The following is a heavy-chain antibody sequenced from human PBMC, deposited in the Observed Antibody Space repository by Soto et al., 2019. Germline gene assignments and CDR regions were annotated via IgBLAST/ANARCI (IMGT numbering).Heavy chain of an antibody. CDR3: AREDTANGGAFDL. J-gene: IGHJ3*01. CDR1: GYIFTSYS. V-gene: IGHV1-46*01. Sequence: ASVKVSCKASGYIFTSYSIHWVRQAPGQGLEWMGIINPSGGSTSYTQKFQGRVTMTRDKSTSTVYMELSSLISEDTAVYYCAREDTANGGAFDLWGQGTMVTISS. D-gene: IGHD5-18*01. CDR2: INPSGGST.